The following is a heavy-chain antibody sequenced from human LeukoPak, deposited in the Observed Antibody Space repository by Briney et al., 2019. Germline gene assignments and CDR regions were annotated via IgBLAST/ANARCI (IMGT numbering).Heavy chain of an antibody. Sequence: SETLSLTCTVSGGSISIYYWSWIRQPAGKGLEWIGRIYTSGSTNYNPSLKSRVTMSVDTSKNQFSLKLSSVTAADTAVYYCARDRVGATPDAFDIWGQGTMVTVSS. V-gene: IGHV4-4*07. CDR1: GGSISIYY. D-gene: IGHD1-26*01. CDR3: ARDRVGATPDAFDI. J-gene: IGHJ3*02. CDR2: IYTSGST.